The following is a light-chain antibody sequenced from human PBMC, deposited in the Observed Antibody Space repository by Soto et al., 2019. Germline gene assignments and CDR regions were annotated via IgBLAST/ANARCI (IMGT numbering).Light chain of an antibody. V-gene: IGKV3-11*01. J-gene: IGKJ5*01. CDR2: DAS. CDR1: QSVSSY. Sequence: EIVLTQSAATLSLSPGERATLSCRASQSVSSYLAWYQQKPGQAPRLLIYDASNRATGIPARFSGSGSGTDFTLTISSLEPADFAVYYCQQRSNWPITFGQGTRLEIK. CDR3: QQRSNWPIT.